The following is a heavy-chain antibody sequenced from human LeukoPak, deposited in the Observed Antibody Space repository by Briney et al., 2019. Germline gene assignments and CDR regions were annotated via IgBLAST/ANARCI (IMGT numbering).Heavy chain of an antibody. V-gene: IGHV4-59*01. CDR3: ARDGPSAADNWFDP. CDR2: IYYSGST. J-gene: IGHJ5*02. Sequence: PSETLSLTCTVSGGSISSYYWSWIRQPPGKGLEWIGYIYYSGSTNYNPSLKSRVTISVDTSKNQFSLKLSSVTAADTAVYYCARDGPSAADNWFDPWGQGILVTVSS. D-gene: IGHD6-13*01. CDR1: GGSISSYY.